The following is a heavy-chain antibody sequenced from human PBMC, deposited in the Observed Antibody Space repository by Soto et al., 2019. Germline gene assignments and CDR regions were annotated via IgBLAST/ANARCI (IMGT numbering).Heavy chain of an antibody. Sequence: ASVKVSGKASGYTFTSYGISWVRQAPGQGLEWMGWISAYNGNTNYAQKLQGRVTMTTDTSTSTAYMELRSLRSDDTAVYYCARAGGSALGPFLSWFDPWGQGTLVTVSS. V-gene: IGHV1-18*01. CDR1: GYTFTSYG. D-gene: IGHD3-10*01. CDR2: ISAYNGNT. CDR3: ARAGGSALGPFLSWFDP. J-gene: IGHJ5*02.